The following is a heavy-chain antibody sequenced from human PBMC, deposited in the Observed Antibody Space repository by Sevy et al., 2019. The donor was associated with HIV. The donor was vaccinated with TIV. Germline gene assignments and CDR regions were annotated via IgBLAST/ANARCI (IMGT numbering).Heavy chain of an antibody. CDR1: GFSFSAYW. D-gene: IGHD1-26*01. V-gene: IGHV3-7*01. CDR3: AQETFGRFDS. CDR2: IKPDGSDK. J-gene: IGHJ4*02. Sequence: GGSPRLSCAASGFSFSAYWMSWVRQAPGKGLEWVANIKPDGSDKHYVDSAEGRFTISRDNAKNSLYLQMNSLRVEDTAMYYCAQETFGRFDSWGQGTLVTVSS.